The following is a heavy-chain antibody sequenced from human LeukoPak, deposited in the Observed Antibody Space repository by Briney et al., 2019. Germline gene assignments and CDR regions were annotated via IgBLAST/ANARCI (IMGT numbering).Heavy chain of an antibody. J-gene: IGHJ6*03. Sequence: PSETLSLTCAVYGGSFSGYYWSWIRQPPGKGLEWIGEINHSGSTNYNPSLKSRVTISVDTSKNQFSLKLSSVTAADTAVYYCTRGLPYCSSTSCYPYYHYYYMDVWGKGTTVTVSS. D-gene: IGHD2-2*01. CDR1: GGSFSGYY. V-gene: IGHV4-34*01. CDR2: INHSGST. CDR3: TRGLPYCSSTSCYPYYHYYYMDV.